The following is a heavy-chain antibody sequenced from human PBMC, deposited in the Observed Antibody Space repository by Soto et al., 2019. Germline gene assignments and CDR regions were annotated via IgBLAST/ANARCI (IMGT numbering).Heavy chain of an antibody. J-gene: IGHJ6*02. CDR3: ARDPVELFGYMDV. Sequence: QEELVQSGAKVKKPGSSVNVSCKASGGTFASYSITWVRQAPGQRLEWMGEIIPLLKTVNYAQKFQGRVTITGDRSTSTVYMALSSLRSDDTAVYYCARDPVELFGYMDVWGHGTTVTVS. CDR1: GGTFASYS. CDR2: IIPLLKTV. D-gene: IGHD6-25*01. V-gene: IGHV1-69*06.